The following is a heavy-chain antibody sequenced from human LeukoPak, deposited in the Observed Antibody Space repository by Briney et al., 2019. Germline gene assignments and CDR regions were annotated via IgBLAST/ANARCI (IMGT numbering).Heavy chain of an antibody. V-gene: IGHV4-34*01. CDR1: GGSFSGYY. CDR2: INHSGST. Sequence: SETLSLTCAVYGGSFSGYYWSWIRQPPGKGLEWIGEINHSGSTNYNPSLKSRVTISVDTSKNQFSLKLSSVTAADTAVYYCARPPGDYWGQGTLVTVSS. J-gene: IGHJ4*02. CDR3: ARPPGDY.